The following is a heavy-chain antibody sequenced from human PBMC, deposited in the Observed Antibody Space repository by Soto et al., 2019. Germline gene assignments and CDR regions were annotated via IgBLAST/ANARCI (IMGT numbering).Heavy chain of an antibody. Sequence: QAQLQESGPGLVKPSQTLSLTCTVSGGSISSGGYYWSWIRQHPGKGLEWIGNIYYSGSNYYNPYFKSRVTISVDTSKNQFSLKLSSVTAADTAVYYCERDPLGTPFGYFKYWGQGTLVNVSS. CDR2: IYYSGSN. V-gene: IGHV4-31*03. CDR3: ERDPLGTPFGYFKY. J-gene: IGHJ4*02. D-gene: IGHD3-16*01. CDR1: GGSISSGGYY.